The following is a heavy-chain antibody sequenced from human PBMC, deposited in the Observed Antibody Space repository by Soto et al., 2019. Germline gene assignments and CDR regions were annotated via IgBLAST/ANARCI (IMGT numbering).Heavy chain of an antibody. V-gene: IGHV4-39*01. CDR2: IYYSGST. Sequence: SETLSLTCTVSGGSISSSSYYWGWIRQPPGKGLEWIGSIYYSGSTYYNPSLKSRVTISVDTSKNQFSLKLSSVTAADTAVYYCARHRQTDDGYSSSYDAFDIWGQGTMVTVSS. CDR1: GGSISSSSYY. D-gene: IGHD6-13*01. CDR3: ARHRQTDDGYSSSYDAFDI. J-gene: IGHJ3*02.